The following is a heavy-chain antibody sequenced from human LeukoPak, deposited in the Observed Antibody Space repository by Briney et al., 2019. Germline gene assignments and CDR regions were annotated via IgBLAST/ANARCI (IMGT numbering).Heavy chain of an antibody. J-gene: IGHJ4*02. CDR1: GFTVSSNH. Sequence: GGSLRLSCAASGFTVSSNHVTWVRQAPGKGLEWVSVLYSGDNTYYADSVKGRFTISRDNSKNTLYLQMNSLRAEDTAVYYCARGGYYDSSGYFDYWGQGTLVTVSS. V-gene: IGHV3-53*01. D-gene: IGHD3-22*01. CDR2: LYSGDNT. CDR3: ARGGYYDSSGYFDY.